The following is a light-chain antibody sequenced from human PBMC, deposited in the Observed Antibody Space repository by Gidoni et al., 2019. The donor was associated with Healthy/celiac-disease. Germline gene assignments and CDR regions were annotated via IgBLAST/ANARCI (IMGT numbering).Light chain of an antibody. V-gene: IGKV1-33*01. CDR1: QDISNY. Sequence: DIQMTQSPSSPPASVGDRVTITCQACQDISNYLNWYQQKPGQAPNLLIYDASNLETGVPGRFSGRGSETDFTFTISSLQPEDIATYYCQQYDKVSTFXPXTKVDIK. J-gene: IGKJ3*01. CDR3: QQYDKVST. CDR2: DAS.